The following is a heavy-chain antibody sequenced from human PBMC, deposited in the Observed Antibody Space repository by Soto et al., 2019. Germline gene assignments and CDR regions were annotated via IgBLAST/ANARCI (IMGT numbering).Heavy chain of an antibody. J-gene: IGHJ4*02. CDR1: GGSISSSSYY. CDR2: IYYSGST. CDR3: ASLGYCSGGSCYHFDY. D-gene: IGHD2-15*01. Sequence: QLQLQESGPGLMKPSETLSLTCTVSGGSISSSSYYWGWIRQPPGKGLEWIGSIYYSGSTYYNPSLKSRVTISVDTSKNQFSLKLSSVTAADTAVYYCASLGYCSGGSCYHFDYWGQGTLVTVSS. V-gene: IGHV4-39*01.